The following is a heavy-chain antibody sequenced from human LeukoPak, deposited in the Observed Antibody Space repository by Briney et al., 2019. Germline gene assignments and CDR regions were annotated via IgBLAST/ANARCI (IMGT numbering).Heavy chain of an antibody. CDR3: AKSMDQWLFYFDY. CDR1: GFIFSCCG. CDR2: ISGSGSSA. J-gene: IGHJ4*02. Sequence: PGGSLRLSCAASGFIFSCCGLHWVRQAPGKGLEWVSGISGSGSSAYYADSVKGRFTTSRDNSENMLYLQMNSLRVDATAVYYCAKSMDQWLFYFDYWGQGTLVPVSS. V-gene: IGHV3-23*01. D-gene: IGHD5-12*01.